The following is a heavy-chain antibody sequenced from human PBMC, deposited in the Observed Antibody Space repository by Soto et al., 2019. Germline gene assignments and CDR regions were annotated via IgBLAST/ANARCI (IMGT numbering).Heavy chain of an antibody. CDR3: AKGGAIVAAGTRVYLYNAMDV. CDR2: INPNSGDT. Sequence: GASVKVSCKASGYTFTGYYVHWVRQAPGQGLEWMGWINPNSGDTYLAQRFQSRVTMNRDTSIGTAYMELRGLTSDDTAEYYCAKGGAIVAAGTRVYLYNAMDVWGQGTTVTVPS. J-gene: IGHJ6*02. CDR1: GYTFTGYY. D-gene: IGHD1-26*01. V-gene: IGHV1-2*02.